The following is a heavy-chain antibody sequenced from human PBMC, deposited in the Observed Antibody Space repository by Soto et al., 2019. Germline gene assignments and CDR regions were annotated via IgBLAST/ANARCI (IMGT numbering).Heavy chain of an antibody. CDR2: IYYSGST. D-gene: IGHD4-4*01. V-gene: IGHV4-61*01. CDR1: GGSVSSGSYF. J-gene: IGHJ5*02. CDR3: ARERIYSNWFDP. Sequence: PSETLSLTCTVSGGSVSSGSYFWSWIRQPPGKGLEWIGYIYYSGSTYYNPSLKSRVTISVDTSKNQFSLKLSSVTAADTAVYYCARERIYSNWFDPWGQGTLVTVSS.